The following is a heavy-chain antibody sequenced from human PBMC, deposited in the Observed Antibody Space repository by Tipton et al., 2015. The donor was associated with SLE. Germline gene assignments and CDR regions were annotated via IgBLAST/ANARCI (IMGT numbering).Heavy chain of an antibody. Sequence: TLSLTCTVSGGSISSYYWSWIRQPPGKGMEWIGEINHSGRTNYNPSLKSRVTISVDTSKNQFSLKLSSVTAADTAVYYCASDSSSWLGGYLGPGTLVTVSS. D-gene: IGHD6-13*01. J-gene: IGHJ4*02. CDR1: GGSISSYY. CDR2: INHSGRT. CDR3: ASDSSSWLGGY. V-gene: IGHV4-59*12.